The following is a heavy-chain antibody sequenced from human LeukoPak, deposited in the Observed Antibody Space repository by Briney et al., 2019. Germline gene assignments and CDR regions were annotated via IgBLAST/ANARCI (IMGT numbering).Heavy chain of an antibody. J-gene: IGHJ4*02. V-gene: IGHV4-61*02. CDR1: GDSISSGDYY. Sequence: SSETLSLTCTVSGDSISSGDYYWSWIRQTAGKGLEWIGRISSSGSTNYNPSLKSRVTRSVDTSKNQFSLKLTSVTAADTAVYYCARVITSGYYFFDYWGQGTLVTVSS. CDR2: ISSSGST. CDR3: ARVITSGYYFFDY. D-gene: IGHD5-12*01.